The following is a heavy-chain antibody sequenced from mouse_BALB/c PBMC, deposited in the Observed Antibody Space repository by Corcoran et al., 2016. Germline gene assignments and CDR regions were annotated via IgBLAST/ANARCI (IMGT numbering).Heavy chain of an antibody. D-gene: IGHD3-1*01. CDR2: INPYNDGT. J-gene: IGHJ3*01. Sequence: EVQLQQSGPELVKPGASVKMSCKASGYTFTSYVMHWVKQKPGQGPEWIGYINPYNDGTKYNEKFKGKATLTSDKSSSTAYMELSSLTSEDSAVYYCARSGAARATYWFAYWGQGTLVTVSA. V-gene: IGHV1S136*01. CDR1: GYTFTSYV. CDR3: ARSGAARATYWFAY.